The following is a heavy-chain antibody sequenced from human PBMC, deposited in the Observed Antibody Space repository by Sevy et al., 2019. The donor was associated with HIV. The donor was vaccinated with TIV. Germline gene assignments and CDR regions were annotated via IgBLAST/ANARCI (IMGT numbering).Heavy chain of an antibody. J-gene: IGHJ4*02. D-gene: IGHD3-22*01. CDR1: GFTFSNYW. CDR3: ARPYRTDPFCYSGSGGYYYPSYFDY. V-gene: IGHV3-7*01. Sequence: GGSLRLSCAASGFTFSNYWMSWVRQAPGKGLEWVANIKQDGSEKYYVDSVKGRFTISRDKAKNSLYLQMNSLRAGDTAVYNFARPYRTDPFCYSGSGGYYYPSYFDYWGQGTLVTVSS. CDR2: IKQDGSEK.